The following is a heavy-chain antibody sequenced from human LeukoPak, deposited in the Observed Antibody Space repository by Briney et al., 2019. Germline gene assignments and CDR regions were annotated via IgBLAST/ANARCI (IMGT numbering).Heavy chain of an antibody. CDR3: ARLAAAGTYYFDN. V-gene: IGHV3-48*03. J-gene: IGHJ4*02. Sequence: GGTLRLSCATSGFTFSSYEGNWVRQAPGKGLEWLSYISTSGTTVYSADSVKGRFSISRDNAKNSLYLQMNSLRADDTAVYYCARLAAAGTYYFDNWGQGTLVTVSS. CDR2: ISTSGTTV. D-gene: IGHD6-13*01. CDR1: GFTFSSYE.